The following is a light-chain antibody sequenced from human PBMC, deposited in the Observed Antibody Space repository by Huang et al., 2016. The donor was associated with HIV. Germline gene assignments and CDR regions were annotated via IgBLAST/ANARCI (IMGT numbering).Light chain of an antibody. CDR2: KAS. CDR1: QGISIW. CDR3: QQYNSYSST. J-gene: IGKJ2*01. V-gene: IGKV1-5*03. Sequence: DIQMTQSPSTLSASVGDRVTITCRASQGISIWLAWYQQNPGKAPKLLIYKASSLESGVPSRFSDSGSGTEFTLTISRLQPDDFATYYCQQYNSYSSTFGQGTKLEIK.